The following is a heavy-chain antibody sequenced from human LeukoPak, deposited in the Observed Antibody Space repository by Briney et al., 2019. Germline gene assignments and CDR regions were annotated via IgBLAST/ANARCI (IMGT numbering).Heavy chain of an antibody. Sequence: GASVKVSCKASGGTFSSYAMSWVRQAPGKGLEWVSAISGSGGSTYYADSVKGRFTISRDNSKNTLYLQMNSLRAEDTAVYYCAKTHGDFWSGYQVGPDYWGQGTLVTVSS. J-gene: IGHJ4*02. CDR1: GGTFSSYA. V-gene: IGHV3-23*01. CDR3: AKTHGDFWSGYQVGPDY. D-gene: IGHD3-3*01. CDR2: ISGSGGST.